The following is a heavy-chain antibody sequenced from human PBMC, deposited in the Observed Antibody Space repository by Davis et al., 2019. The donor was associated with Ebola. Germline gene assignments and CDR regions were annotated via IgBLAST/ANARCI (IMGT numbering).Heavy chain of an antibody. J-gene: IGHJ4*02. CDR2: IKQDGSEK. V-gene: IGHV3-7*01. Sequence: GESLKISCAASGFTFSSYWMSWVRQAPGKGLEWVANIKQDGSEKYYVDSVKGRFTISRDNAKNTLYLQMNSLRAEDTAVYYCARVSSSWKWGQGTLVTVSS. CDR3: ARVSSSWK. CDR1: GFTFSSYW. D-gene: IGHD6-13*01.